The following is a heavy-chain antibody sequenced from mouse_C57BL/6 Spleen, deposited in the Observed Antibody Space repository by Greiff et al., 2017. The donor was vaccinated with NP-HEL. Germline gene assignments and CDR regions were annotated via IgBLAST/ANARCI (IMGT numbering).Heavy chain of an antibody. CDR3: ARNYGSSYGYFDV. V-gene: IGHV1-80*01. CDR2: IYPGDGDT. J-gene: IGHJ1*03. CDR1: GYAFSSYW. Sequence: QVQLQQSGAELVKPGASVKISCKASGYAFSSYWMNWVKQRPGKGLEWIGQIYPGDGDTNYNGKFKGKATLTADKSSSTAYMQFSSLTSEDSAVYFCARNYGSSYGYFDVWGTGTTVTVSS. D-gene: IGHD1-1*01.